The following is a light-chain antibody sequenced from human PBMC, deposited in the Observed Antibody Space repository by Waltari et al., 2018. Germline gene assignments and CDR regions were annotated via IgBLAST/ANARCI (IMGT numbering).Light chain of an antibody. J-gene: IGKJ2*01. Sequence: DIVMTQSPDSLAVSLGERATINCKSSQSVLYSSNNKNYLAWYLQKPGPPPKLLIYWASTRESGVPDRFSGSGSGTDFTLTISSLQAEDVAVYYCQQYYSTPYTFGQGTKLEIK. CDR2: WAS. CDR3: QQYYSTPYT. CDR1: QSVLYSSNNKNY. V-gene: IGKV4-1*01.